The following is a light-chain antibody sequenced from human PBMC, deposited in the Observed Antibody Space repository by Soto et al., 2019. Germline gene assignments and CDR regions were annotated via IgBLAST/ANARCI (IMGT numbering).Light chain of an antibody. V-gene: IGLV1-51*01. CDR1: SSNIGGNS. J-gene: IGLJ1*01. Sequence: QSVMTQPPSVSAAPGQRVTISCSGSSSNIGGNSVSWYQQLPGTAPKLLIYDDDKRPSGIPDRFSGSKSGTSATLVITGFQTGDEADHYCGSWDSSLSAYVFGTGTKLPVL. CDR2: DDD. CDR3: GSWDSSLSAYV.